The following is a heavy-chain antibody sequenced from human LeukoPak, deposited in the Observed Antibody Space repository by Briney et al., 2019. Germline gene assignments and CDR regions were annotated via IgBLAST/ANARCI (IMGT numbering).Heavy chain of an antibody. Sequence: SETLSLTCTVSGGSISSYYWSWIRQPPGKGLEWIGYIYYSGSTNYNPSLKSRVTISADTSKNQFSLKLSSVTAADTAVYYCARFCNYYDSSGYYYGFDPWGQGTLVTVSS. CDR3: ARFCNYYDSSGYYYGFDP. CDR2: IYYSGST. J-gene: IGHJ5*02. CDR1: GGSISSYY. D-gene: IGHD3-22*01. V-gene: IGHV4-59*01.